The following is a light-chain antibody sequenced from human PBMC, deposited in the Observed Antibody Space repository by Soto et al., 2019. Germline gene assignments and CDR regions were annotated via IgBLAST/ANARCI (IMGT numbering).Light chain of an antibody. CDR2: DAS. Sequence: DIRMTQSPSSLSASVGDRVTITCRASQAINNYLAWYQQKPGQVPKLLIYDASTLQSGVQSRFRGSGSGTVFTLTISSLQSEDVATYYCQNYNSAPNTFGKGTRLEIK. CDR3: QNYNSAPNT. V-gene: IGKV1-27*01. CDR1: QAINNY. J-gene: IGKJ2*01.